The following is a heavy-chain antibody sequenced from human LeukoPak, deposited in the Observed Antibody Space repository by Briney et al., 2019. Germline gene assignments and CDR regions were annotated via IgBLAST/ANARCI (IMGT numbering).Heavy chain of an antibody. CDR1: GCTFSSYA. J-gene: IGHJ6*03. D-gene: IGHD4-11*01. CDR3: ARVRLQYYYMDV. V-gene: IGHV1-69*13. CDR2: IIPIFGTA. Sequence: SVKVSCKASGCTFSSYAISWGRRAPGPGLEWMGGIIPIFGTANYAQKFQGRVTITADESTSTAYMELSSLRSEDTAVYYCARVRLQYYYMDVWGKGTTVTISS.